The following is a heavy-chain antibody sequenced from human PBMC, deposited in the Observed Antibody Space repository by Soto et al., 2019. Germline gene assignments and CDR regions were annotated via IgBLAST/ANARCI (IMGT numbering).Heavy chain of an antibody. V-gene: IGHV1-8*01. CDR3: ARGVSSTYYYYMDV. CDR1: GYTFTCYD. J-gene: IGHJ6*03. Sequence: ASVKVSCKASGYTFTCYDINWVRRATGQGLEWMGWMNPNSGNTGYAQKFQGRVTTTRNTSISTAYMELSSLRSEDTAVYYCARGVSSTYYYYMDVWGKGTTVTVS. CDR2: MNPNSGNT. D-gene: IGHD2-2*01.